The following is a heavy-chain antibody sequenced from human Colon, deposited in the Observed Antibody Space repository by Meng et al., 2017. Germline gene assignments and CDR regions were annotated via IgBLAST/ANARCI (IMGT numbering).Heavy chain of an antibody. CDR2: ISSSSAYI. CDR3: ARIVGDGPDY. V-gene: IGHV3-21*01. CDR1: GLTFINYS. D-gene: IGHD3-16*01. Sequence: EVQLVESGGGLVKPGESLILSCAASGLTFINYSVVWVRQAAGKGLEWVSYISSSSAYIYYADSVKGRFTISRDNAKNSVYLQMNSLRAEDTAVYYCARIVGDGPDYWGQGTLVTVSS. J-gene: IGHJ4*02.